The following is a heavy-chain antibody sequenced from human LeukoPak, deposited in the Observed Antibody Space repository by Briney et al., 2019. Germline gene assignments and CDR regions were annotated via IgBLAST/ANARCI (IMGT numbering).Heavy chain of an antibody. J-gene: IGHJ4*02. CDR2: ISYDGSNK. CDR3: AKSTRGYFRAFDY. D-gene: IGHD2-15*01. CDR1: GFTFSSYA. Sequence: GGSLRLSCAASGFTFSSYAMHWVRQAPGKGLEWVAVISYDGSNKYYADSVEGRFTISRDNSKNTLYLQMNSLRAEDTAVYYCAKSTRGYFRAFDYWGQGTLVTVSS. V-gene: IGHV3-30*18.